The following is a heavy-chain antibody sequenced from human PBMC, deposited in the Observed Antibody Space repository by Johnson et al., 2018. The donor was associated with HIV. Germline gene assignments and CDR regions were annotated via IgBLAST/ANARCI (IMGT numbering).Heavy chain of an antibody. D-gene: IGHD1-26*01. CDR2: ISYDGGNN. Sequence: VQLVESGGGVVQPGGSLRLSCAASGFTFSNFGMHWVRQAPGKGLEWVAVISYDGGNNYYADSVKGRFTISRDNSKNTLYLQMNSLRAEDTAVYYCARDSEWELGQEGAFDIWGQGTMVTVSS. V-gene: IGHV3-30*19. CDR3: ARDSEWELGQEGAFDI. J-gene: IGHJ3*02. CDR1: GFTFSNFG.